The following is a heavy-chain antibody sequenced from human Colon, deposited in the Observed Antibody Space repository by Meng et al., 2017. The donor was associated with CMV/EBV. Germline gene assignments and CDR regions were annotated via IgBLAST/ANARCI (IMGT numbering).Heavy chain of an antibody. D-gene: IGHD2-2*01. CDR1: GFTFNSYW. V-gene: IGHV3-7*01. J-gene: IGHJ6*03. CDR2: IKPDGSEQ. Sequence: GESLKISCAASGFTFNSYWMTWVRQAPGKGLEWVANIKPDGSEQYYVDSVRGRFTISRDNAKNSLYLLMNNLRAEDTAVYYCARDPAHVLEVVSTAYYHDMGIWGQGTTVTVSS. CDR3: ARDPAHVLEVVSTAYYHDMGI.